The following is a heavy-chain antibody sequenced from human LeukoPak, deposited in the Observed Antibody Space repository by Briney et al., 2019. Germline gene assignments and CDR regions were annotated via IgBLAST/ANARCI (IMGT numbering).Heavy chain of an antibody. J-gene: IGHJ3*02. CDR1: GGSISSGPYY. V-gene: IGHV4-61*02. CDR3: ARDLLRGESGSWFEASDI. Sequence: SSETLSLTCTVSGGSISSGPYYWNWFRQPAAKGLEWIGRISTRGSSNYNPSLKSRLTLSVDMSNNQFSLSLNSVTAADTATYYCARDLLRGESGSWFEASDIWGQGTMVTVSS. D-gene: IGHD6-13*01. CDR2: ISTRGSS.